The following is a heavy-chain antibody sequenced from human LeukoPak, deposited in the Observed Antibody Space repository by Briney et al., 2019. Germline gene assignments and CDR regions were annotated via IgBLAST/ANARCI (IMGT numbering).Heavy chain of an antibody. Sequence: HPGGSLRLSCVASGFTYSHNGMHWGRQAPGKRLEWVAFIQYDGNTIFYADSVKGRFTISRDNSKNTLYLQMNSLRTDDTAVYYCARESRGYDILTGKYHRGYYSYYMDVWGKGTTVTVSS. CDR2: IQYDGNTI. J-gene: IGHJ6*03. V-gene: IGHV3-30*02. CDR1: GFTYSHNG. CDR3: ARESRGYDILTGKYHRGYYSYYMDV. D-gene: IGHD3-9*01.